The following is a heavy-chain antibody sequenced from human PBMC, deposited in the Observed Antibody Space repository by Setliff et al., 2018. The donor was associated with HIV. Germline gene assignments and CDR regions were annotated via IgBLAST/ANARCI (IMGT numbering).Heavy chain of an antibody. D-gene: IGHD5-12*01. CDR3: ASAGAWQRNALDI. Sequence: ASVKVSCKTSGYSFTNHYMHWVRQAPGQGLEWMGVINPTGGSTRNTQKFQGRVAMTRDTSTSTVYMELSSLRSEDPAVYYCASAGAWQRNALDIWGQGTMVTVSS. J-gene: IGHJ3*02. V-gene: IGHV1-46*01. CDR1: GYSFTNHY. CDR2: INPTGGST.